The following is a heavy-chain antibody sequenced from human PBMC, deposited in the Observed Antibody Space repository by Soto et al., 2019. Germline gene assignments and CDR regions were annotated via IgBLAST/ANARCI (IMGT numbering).Heavy chain of an antibody. J-gene: IGHJ4*02. CDR1: GFTFSHFA. CDR3: GRDRGRGYCTGVLCYLGLAH. CDR2: ISFNATNG. Sequence: PGGSLRLSCAASGFTFSHFAMHWVRQAPGKGLEWISVISFNATNGFFADSVKGRFSISRDNSANRLYLQMTNLRPEDTAIYYCGRDRGRGYCTGVLCYLGLAHWGRENPVTFSS. V-gene: IGHV3-30-3*01. D-gene: IGHD2-8*02.